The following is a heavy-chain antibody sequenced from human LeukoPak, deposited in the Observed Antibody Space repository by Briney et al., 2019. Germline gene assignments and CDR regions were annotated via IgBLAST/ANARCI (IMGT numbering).Heavy chain of an antibody. CDR3: ARGFIVVVPAAPDAFDI. J-gene: IGHJ3*02. V-gene: IGHV5-51*01. D-gene: IGHD2-2*01. CDR2: IYPGDSDT. CDR1: GYSFTSYW. Sequence: GESLKTSCKGSGYSFTSYWIGWVRQMPGKGLEWMGIIYPGDSDTRYSPSFQGQVTISADKSISTAYLQWSSLKASDTAMYYCARGFIVVVPAAPDAFDIWGQGTMVTVSS.